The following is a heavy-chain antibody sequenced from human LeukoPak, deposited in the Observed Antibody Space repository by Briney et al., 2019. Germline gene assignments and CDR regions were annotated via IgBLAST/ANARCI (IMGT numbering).Heavy chain of an antibody. Sequence: GGSLRLSCAASGFTFSSYAMHWVRQAPGKGLEWVAVISYDGSNKYYADSVKGRFTISRDNSKNTLYLQMNSLRAEDTAVYYCAKGLSLPIRYFDWLLDYWGQGTLVTVSS. CDR3: AKGLSLPIRYFDWLLDY. J-gene: IGHJ4*02. V-gene: IGHV3-30-3*01. CDR2: ISYDGSNK. D-gene: IGHD3-9*01. CDR1: GFTFSSYA.